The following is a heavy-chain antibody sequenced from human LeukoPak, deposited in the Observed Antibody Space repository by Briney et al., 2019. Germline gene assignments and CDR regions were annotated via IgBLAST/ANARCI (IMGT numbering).Heavy chain of an antibody. Sequence: TSETLSLTCTVSGGSISSYYRSWIRQPPGKGLEWIGYIYYSGSTNYNPSLKSRVTISVDTSKNQFSLKLSSVTAADTAVYYCARDTRGSSWSYYFDYWGQGTLVTVSS. D-gene: IGHD6-13*01. CDR1: GGSISSYY. J-gene: IGHJ4*02. V-gene: IGHV4-59*01. CDR2: IYYSGST. CDR3: ARDTRGSSWSYYFDY.